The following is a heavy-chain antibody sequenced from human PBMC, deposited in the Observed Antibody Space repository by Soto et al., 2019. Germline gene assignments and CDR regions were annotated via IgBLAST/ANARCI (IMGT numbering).Heavy chain of an antibody. D-gene: IGHD2-21*02. CDR2: IPQEGGDG. J-gene: IGHJ6*02. Sequence: GGSLRLSCEVSGFTFSMYSMTWVRQAPGKGLEWVAKIPQEGGDGHYADSVKGRFTISRDNAKNSVFLQMNNLRAADTAVYYCARDQLILPAHDFFYGSDVWGQGATVTVSS. CDR3: ARDQLILPAHDFFYGSDV. CDR1: GFTFSMYS. V-gene: IGHV3-7*03.